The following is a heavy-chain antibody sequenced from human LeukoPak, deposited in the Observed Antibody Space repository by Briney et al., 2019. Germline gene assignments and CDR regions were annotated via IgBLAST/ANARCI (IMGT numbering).Heavy chain of an antibody. D-gene: IGHD3-10*01. V-gene: IGHV4-39*07. Sequence: SETLSLTCSVSGGSISRSSYYWGWIRQSPGKGLEWIGSIYYSGSTYYNASLKSRVTISVDTSKNQFSLNLSSVTAADTAVYYCARSDGYGLVGIWGQGTIVTVSS. CDR2: IYYSGST. CDR3: ARSDGYGLVGI. J-gene: IGHJ3*02. CDR1: GGSISRSSYY.